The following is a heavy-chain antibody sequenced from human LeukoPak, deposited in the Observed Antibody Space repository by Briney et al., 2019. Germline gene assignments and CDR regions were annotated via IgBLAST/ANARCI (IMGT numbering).Heavy chain of an antibody. CDR2: IGTAGDT. Sequence: GGSLRLSCAASGFTFSSYDMHWVRQATGKGLEWVSAIGTAGDTYYPGSVKGRFTISRDNSKNTLYLQMNSLRAEDTAVYYCAKDPQRYCSGGSCYLPDYWGQGTLVTVSS. D-gene: IGHD2-15*01. CDR3: AKDPQRYCSGGSCYLPDY. J-gene: IGHJ4*02. CDR1: GFTFSSYD. V-gene: IGHV3-13*01.